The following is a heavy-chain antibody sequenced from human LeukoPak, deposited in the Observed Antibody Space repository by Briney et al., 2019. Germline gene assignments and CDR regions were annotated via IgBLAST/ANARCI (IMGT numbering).Heavy chain of an antibody. V-gene: IGHV4-39*01. CDR3: ARHAEYNSGWHFYLDH. J-gene: IGHJ4*02. Sequence: SETLSLTCTVSGVSTTNGIYYWAWVRQPPGRGLEWIGSVHNVGRIYNNLSLRSRVTMSIDTSKNQFSFGLNSVTAADTAVYYCARHAEYNSGWHFYLDHWGQGSLVTVSS. D-gene: IGHD6-19*01. CDR1: GVSTTNGIYY. CDR2: VHNVGRI.